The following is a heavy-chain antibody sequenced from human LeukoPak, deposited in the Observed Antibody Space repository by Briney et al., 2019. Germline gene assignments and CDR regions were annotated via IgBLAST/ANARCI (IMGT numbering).Heavy chain of an antibody. CDR1: GFTFNTYT. V-gene: IGHV3-21*01. CDR3: ARGGEAWRYSVIYYYYYMDV. D-gene: IGHD5-12*01. Sequence: GGSLRLSCAASGFTFNTYTMNWVRQAPGKGLEWVSSITSSSSYIYYADSMKGRFTISRDNAKNSLYLQMNSLRAEDTAVYHCARGGEAWRYSVIYYYYYMDVWGKGTTVTVSS. J-gene: IGHJ6*03. CDR2: ITSSSSYI.